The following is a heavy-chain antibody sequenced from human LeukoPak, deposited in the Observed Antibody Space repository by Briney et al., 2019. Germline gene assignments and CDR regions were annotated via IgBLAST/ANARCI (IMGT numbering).Heavy chain of an antibody. J-gene: IGHJ4*02. CDR2: ISYDGSNK. CDR1: GFTFSSYA. V-gene: IGHV3-30-3*01. CDR3: AGGTGNYYGY. Sequence: PGGSLRLSCAASGFTFSSYAMHWVRQAPGKGLEWVAVISYDGSNKYYADSVKGRFTISRDNSKNTLYLQMNSLRAEDTAVYYCAGGTGNYYGYWGQGTLVTVSS. D-gene: IGHD3/OR15-3a*01.